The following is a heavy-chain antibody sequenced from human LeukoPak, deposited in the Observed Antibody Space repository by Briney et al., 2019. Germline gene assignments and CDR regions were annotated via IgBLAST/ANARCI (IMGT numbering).Heavy chain of an antibody. J-gene: IGHJ6*02. CDR1: GFSFSSFA. Sequence: GGSLRLSCAASGFSFSSFAMNWVRQAPGKGLECVSVISGSGGSTYYADSVKGRFTISRDNSKNTVYLQANSLRAEDTAVYYCARGPYYYDGSAYDYYGMDVWGQGTTVTVSS. CDR2: ISGSGGST. D-gene: IGHD3-22*01. V-gene: IGHV3-23*01. CDR3: ARGPYYYDGSAYDYYGMDV.